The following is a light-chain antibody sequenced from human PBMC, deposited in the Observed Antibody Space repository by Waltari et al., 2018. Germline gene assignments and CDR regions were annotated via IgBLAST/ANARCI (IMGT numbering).Light chain of an antibody. V-gene: IGKV1-8*01. Sequence: AIRMTQSPSSFSASTGDRVPITCRASQGISSYLAWYQQKPWKAPKLLIYAASTLQSGVPSRFSGSGSGTDFTLTISCLQSEDFATYYCQQYYSYPQTFGQGTKVEIK. CDR2: AAS. CDR3: QQYYSYPQT. J-gene: IGKJ1*01. CDR1: QGISSY.